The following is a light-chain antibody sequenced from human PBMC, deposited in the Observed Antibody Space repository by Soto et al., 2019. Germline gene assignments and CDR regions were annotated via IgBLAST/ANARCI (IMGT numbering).Light chain of an antibody. CDR2: DAS. J-gene: IGKJ3*01. Sequence: EIVLTQSPATLSLFPGDRATLSCRASQSVYSFLAWYQQKPGQAPRLLIFDASKRATGIPARFSGSASGTDFNLTISSLEPEDFAVYYWQHHSNWPPRYPFCPGTKVEIK. CDR3: QHHSNWPPRYP. V-gene: IGKV3-11*01. CDR1: QSVYSF.